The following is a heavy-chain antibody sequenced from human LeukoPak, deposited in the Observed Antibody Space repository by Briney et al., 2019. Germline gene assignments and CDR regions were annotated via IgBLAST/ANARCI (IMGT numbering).Heavy chain of an antibody. CDR1: GGSISSSNW. V-gene: IGHV4-4*02. Sequence: SGTLSLTCAVSGGSISSSNWWSWVRQPPGKGLEWIGEIYHSGSTNYNPSLKSRVTISVDKSKNQFSLKLSSVTAADTAVYYCARIGVGATTRAPLDCWGQGTLVTVSS. D-gene: IGHD1-26*01. CDR3: ARIGVGATTRAPLDC. J-gene: IGHJ4*02. CDR2: IYHSGST.